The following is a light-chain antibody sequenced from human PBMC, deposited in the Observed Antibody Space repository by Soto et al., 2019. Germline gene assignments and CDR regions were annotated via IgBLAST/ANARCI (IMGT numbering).Light chain of an antibody. V-gene: IGLV2-14*01. CDR3: NSYSSSTFYV. CDR2: QVT. CDR1: SSDIASFNY. Sequence: QSVLAQPASVSGSPGQSITIPCTGSSSDIASFNYVSWYQQYPGKAPKLLIYQVTSRASGVSHRFSGSKFGDTASLTISGLQPEDEAEYYCNSYSSSTFYVFGTGTKVTVL. J-gene: IGLJ1*01.